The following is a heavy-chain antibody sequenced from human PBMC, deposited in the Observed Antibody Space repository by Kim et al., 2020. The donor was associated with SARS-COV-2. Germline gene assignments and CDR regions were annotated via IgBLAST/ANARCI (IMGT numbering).Heavy chain of an antibody. CDR3: ASLQTRIAARPTNTDY. CDR1: GFTFSSYS. Sequence: GGSLRLSCAASGFTFSSYSMNWVRQAPGKGLEWVSSISSSSSYIYYADSVKGRFTISRDNAKNSLYLQMNSLRAEDTAVYYCASLQTRIAARPTNTDYWGQGTLVTVSS. D-gene: IGHD6-6*01. V-gene: IGHV3-21*01. J-gene: IGHJ4*02. CDR2: ISSSSSYI.